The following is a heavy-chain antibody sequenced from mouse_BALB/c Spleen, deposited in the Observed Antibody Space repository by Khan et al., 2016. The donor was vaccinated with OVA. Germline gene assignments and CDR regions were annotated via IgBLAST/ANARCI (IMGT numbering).Heavy chain of an antibody. D-gene: IGHD1-1*01. Sequence: EVQGVESGGDLVKPGGSLKLSCAASGFTFSTYGMSWVRQTPDKRLEWVATISTGGHYTYYPDSVKGRFTISRDNAQNTLYLQMTSQKSEDTAMFYCARLAYYYDSEGFAYWGQGPLVTVSA. CDR2: ISTGGHYT. J-gene: IGHJ3*01. V-gene: IGHV5-6*01. CDR3: ARLAYYYDSEGFAY. CDR1: GFTFSTYG.